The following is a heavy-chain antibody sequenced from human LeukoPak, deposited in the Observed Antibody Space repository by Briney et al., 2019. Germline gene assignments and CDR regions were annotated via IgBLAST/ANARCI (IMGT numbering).Heavy chain of an antibody. D-gene: IGHD6-13*01. J-gene: IGHJ4*02. V-gene: IGHV3-21*01. CDR3: ARGTGIAAN. Sequence: PGGSLRLSCAASGFTLSSYSMNWVRQAPGKGLEWVSSINRSGSHTFYADSVKGRFTISRDNAKNSLHLQMNSLRAEDTAVYYCARGTGIAANWGQGTLVTVSS. CDR2: INRSGSHT. CDR1: GFTLSSYS.